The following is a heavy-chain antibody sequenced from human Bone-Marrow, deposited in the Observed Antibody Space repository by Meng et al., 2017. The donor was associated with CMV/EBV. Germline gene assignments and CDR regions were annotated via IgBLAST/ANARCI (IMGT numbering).Heavy chain of an antibody. CDR3: ARGRIVDAVVVPAAIRENAFDI. V-gene: IGHV3-21*01. J-gene: IGHJ3*02. D-gene: IGHD2-2*02. CDR1: GFTFSSYS. Sequence: GESLKISCAASGFTFSSYSMNWVRQAPGKGLEWVSFISSSSSYIYYADSVKGRFTISRDNAKNSLYLQMNSLRAEDTAVYYCARGRIVDAVVVPAAIRENAFDIWGQGTMVTVSS. CDR2: ISSSSSYI.